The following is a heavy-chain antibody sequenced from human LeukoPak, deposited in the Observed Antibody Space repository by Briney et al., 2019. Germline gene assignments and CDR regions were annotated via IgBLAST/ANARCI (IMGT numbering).Heavy chain of an antibody. D-gene: IGHD3-10*01. J-gene: IGHJ5*02. V-gene: IGHV4-34*01. CDR1: GGSISSYY. Sequence: SETLSLTCTVSGGSISSYYWSWIRQPPGKGLEWIGEINHSGSTNYNPSLKSRVTISVDTSKNQFSLKLSSVTAADTAVYYCARIRAHGSGSYLGWFDPWGQGTLVTVSS. CDR3: ARIRAHGSGSYLGWFDP. CDR2: INHSGST.